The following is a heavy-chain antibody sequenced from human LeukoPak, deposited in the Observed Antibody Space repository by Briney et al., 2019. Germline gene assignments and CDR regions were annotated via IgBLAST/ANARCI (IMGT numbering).Heavy chain of an antibody. Sequence: GGSLRLSCTASGFTFGDYAMSWFRQAPGKGLEWVGFIRSKAYGGTTEYAASVKGRFTISRDDSKSIAYLQMNSLKTEDTAVYYCTRAELWFGELLPTDYWGQGTLVTVSS. CDR1: GFTFGDYA. CDR2: IRSKAYGGTT. D-gene: IGHD3-10*01. J-gene: IGHJ4*02. CDR3: TRAELWFGELLPTDY. V-gene: IGHV3-49*03.